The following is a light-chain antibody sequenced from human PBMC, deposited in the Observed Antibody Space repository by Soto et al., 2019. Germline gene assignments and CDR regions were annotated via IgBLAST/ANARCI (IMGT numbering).Light chain of an antibody. CDR1: SSDVGGYNY. Sequence: QSVLTQPASVSGSPGQSITISCTGTSSDVGGYNYVSWYRQHPGNAPRLMIYEVNNRPSGVPNRFSGSKSGNTASLTISGLQAEDEADYYCSSKTSSRTPFVFXTGTKVTVL. CDR3: SSKTSSRTPFV. CDR2: EVN. J-gene: IGLJ1*01. V-gene: IGLV2-14*01.